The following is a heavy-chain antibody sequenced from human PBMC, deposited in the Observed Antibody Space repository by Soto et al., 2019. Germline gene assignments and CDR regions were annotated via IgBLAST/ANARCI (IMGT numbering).Heavy chain of an antibody. CDR2: IISRTSSI. V-gene: IGHV3-21*01. Sequence: GGSLRLSCAASGFTFSDYSMNWVRQAPGKGLEWVSSIISRTSSIYYADSLKGRFTISRDNAKNSLYLQMNSLRAEDTAVYYCARGEYSYDFYYYYMDVWGKGTTVTVSS. D-gene: IGHD5-18*01. CDR1: GFTFSDYS. J-gene: IGHJ6*03. CDR3: ARGEYSYDFYYYYMDV.